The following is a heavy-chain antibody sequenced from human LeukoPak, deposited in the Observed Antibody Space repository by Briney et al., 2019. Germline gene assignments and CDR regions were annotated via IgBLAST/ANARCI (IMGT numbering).Heavy chain of an antibody. CDR2: IYYSGNT. CDR3: ARHANWGWRYFDL. V-gene: IGHV4-59*08. J-gene: IGHJ2*01. D-gene: IGHD7-27*01. CDR1: GGSISGYY. Sequence: PSETLSLTCTVSGGSISGYYWSWTRQPPGKGLEWIGYIYYSGNTNYNPSLKSRVTISVDTSKNQFSLKLSSVTAADTAVYYCARHANWGWRYFDLWGRGTLVTVSS.